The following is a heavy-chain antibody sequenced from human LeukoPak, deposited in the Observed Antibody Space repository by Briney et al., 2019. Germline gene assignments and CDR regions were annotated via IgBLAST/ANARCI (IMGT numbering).Heavy chain of an antibody. CDR2: IWYDGSNK. CDR1: GFAFSNYG. V-gene: IGHV3-33*01. J-gene: IGHJ4*02. CDR3: ARSPPDTAMVLDY. Sequence: GGSLRLSCAASGFAFSNYGMHWVRQAPGTGLEWVAVIWYDGSNKYYADSVKGRFTISRDNSKDTLYLQMNSLRAEDTAVYYCARSPPDTAMVLDYWGQGTLVTVSS. D-gene: IGHD5-18*01.